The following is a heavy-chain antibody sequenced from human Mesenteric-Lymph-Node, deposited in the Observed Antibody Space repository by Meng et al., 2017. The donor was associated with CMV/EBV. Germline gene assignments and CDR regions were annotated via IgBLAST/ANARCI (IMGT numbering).Heavy chain of an antibody. CDR2: IGTVGDT. J-gene: IGHJ3*02. D-gene: IGHD3-16*01. V-gene: IGHV3-13*01. Sequence: ETLSLTCAASGFTFSTYDMHWVRQATGKGLEWVSGIGTVGDTYYPDSVKGRFTISREHAKNSLYLQMNSLRAGDTAVYYCARDGGLGAFDIWGQGTMVTVSS. CDR3: ARDGGLGAFDI. CDR1: GFTFSTYD.